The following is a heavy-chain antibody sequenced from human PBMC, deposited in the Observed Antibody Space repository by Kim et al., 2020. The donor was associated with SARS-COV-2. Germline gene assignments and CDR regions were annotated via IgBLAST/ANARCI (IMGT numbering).Heavy chain of an antibody. D-gene: IGHD3-22*01. CDR2: FDPEDGET. CDR3: ATYYYDSSGLKYYFDY. J-gene: IGHJ4*02. CDR1: GYTLTELS. V-gene: IGHV1-24*01. Sequence: ASVKVSCKVSGYTLTELSMHWVRQAPGKGLEWMGGFDPEDGETIYAQKFQGRVTMTEDTSTDTAYMELSSLRSEDTAVYYCATYYYDSSGLKYYFDYWGQGTLVTVSS.